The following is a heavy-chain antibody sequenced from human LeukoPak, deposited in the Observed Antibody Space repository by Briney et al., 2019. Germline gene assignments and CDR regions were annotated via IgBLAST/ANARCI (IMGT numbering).Heavy chain of an antibody. J-gene: IGHJ6*03. CDR3: ARGRGGPLPHYYYYYMDV. Sequence: SQTLPLTCTVSGGSISSGSYYWSWIRQPAGKGLEWIGRIYTSGSTNYNPYLKSRVTISVDTSKNQFSLKLSSVTAADTAVYYCARGRGGPLPHYYYYYMDVWGKGTTVTISS. V-gene: IGHV4-61*02. CDR2: IYTSGST. D-gene: IGHD2-15*01. CDR1: GGSISSGSYY.